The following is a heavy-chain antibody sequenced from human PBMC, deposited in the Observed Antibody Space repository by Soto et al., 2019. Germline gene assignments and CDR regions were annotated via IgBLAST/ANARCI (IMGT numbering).Heavy chain of an antibody. V-gene: IGHV4-59*08. J-gene: IGHJ4*01. D-gene: IGHD2-2*01. CDR2: IYYSGST. Sequence: PSETLSLTCTVSGGSISSYYWSWIRQPPGKGLEWIGYIYYSGSTNYNPSLKSRVTISVDTSKNQFSLKLSSVTVADTAVYYCARYVVPAANYISYWGQENLVPVSA. CDR1: GGSISSYY. CDR3: ARYVVPAANYISY.